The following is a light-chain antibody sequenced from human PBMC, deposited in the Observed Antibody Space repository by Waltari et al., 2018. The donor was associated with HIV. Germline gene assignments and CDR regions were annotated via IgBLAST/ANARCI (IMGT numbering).Light chain of an antibody. CDR2: RND. V-gene: IGLV1-47*01. CDR3: ATWDDSLSGWV. Sequence: QSVLTQPPSASGTPGQRVTISCSGSRSNIRKNFIYWFQQFPGTAPKLLIYRNDQRPSGVPDRFSGSKSGTSASLAISGLRSEDEADYYCATWDDSLSGWVFGGGTKLTVL. CDR1: RSNIRKNF. J-gene: IGLJ3*02.